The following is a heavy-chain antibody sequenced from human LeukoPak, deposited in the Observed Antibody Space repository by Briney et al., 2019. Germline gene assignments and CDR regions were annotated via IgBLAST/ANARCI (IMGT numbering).Heavy chain of an antibody. CDR1: GFTFSNYA. CDR3: ARDTNY. CDR2: ISYDGSNK. Sequence: PGGSLRLSCAASGFTFSNYAMPWVRQAPGKGLEWVAVISYDGSNKYYADSVKGRFTISRDNSKNTLYLQMNSLRAEDTAVYYCARDTNYWGQGTLVTVSS. V-gene: IGHV3-30*19. D-gene: IGHD3-3*01. J-gene: IGHJ4*02.